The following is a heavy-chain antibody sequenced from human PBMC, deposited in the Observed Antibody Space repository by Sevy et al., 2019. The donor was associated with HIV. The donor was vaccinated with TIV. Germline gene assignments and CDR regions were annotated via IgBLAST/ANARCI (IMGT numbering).Heavy chain of an antibody. CDR3: ARDSVLSLRVLDS. V-gene: IGHV4-59*01. CDR1: GGSMSSYF. D-gene: IGHD3-10*01. CDR2: IYYTGTT. Sequence: SETLSLTCTVSGGSMSSYFWSWIRQPPGKGLEWIGYIYYTGTTNCNPSLKSRLTMSLDTSKNRFSLKLTAVTAADTAVYYCARDSVLSLRVLDSWGQGTLVTVFS. J-gene: IGHJ4*02.